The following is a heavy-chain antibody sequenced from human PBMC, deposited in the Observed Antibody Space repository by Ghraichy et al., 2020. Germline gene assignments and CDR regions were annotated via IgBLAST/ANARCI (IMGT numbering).Heavy chain of an antibody. CDR2: IYYSGST. CDR1: GGSISSYY. J-gene: IGHJ6*02. D-gene: IGHD7-27*01. CDR3: ARRSLQNWEGMDV. V-gene: IGHV4-59*08. Sequence: SETLSLTCTVSGGSISSYYWSWIRQPPGKGLEWIGYIYYSGSTNYNPSLKSRVTISVDTSKNQFSLKLSSVTAADTTVYYCARRSLQNWEGMDVWGQGTTVTVSS.